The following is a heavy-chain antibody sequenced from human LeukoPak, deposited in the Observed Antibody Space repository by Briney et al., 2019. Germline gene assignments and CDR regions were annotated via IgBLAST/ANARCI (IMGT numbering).Heavy chain of an antibody. J-gene: IGHJ4*02. CDR1: GYTFTNYA. CDR3: ARAGRFLDSLTHFDS. CDR2: INTDNSDT. D-gene: IGHD3-9*01. Sequence: EASVKVSCKASGYTFTNYAIHWVRQTPGHRLEWMGWINTDNSDTKYSPELQPRVTVTRDTSATTVYMELRGLTSEDMSIYYCARAGRFLDSLTHFDSWGQGTLVTVSS. V-gene: IGHV1-3*03.